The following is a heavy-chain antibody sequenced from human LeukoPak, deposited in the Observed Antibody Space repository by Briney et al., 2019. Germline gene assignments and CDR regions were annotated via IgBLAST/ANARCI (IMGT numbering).Heavy chain of an antibody. CDR1: GGSFNNDY. V-gene: IGHV4-59*01. J-gene: IGHJ6*03. D-gene: IGHD1-7*01. CDR3: VRDRGPNLHYYIDV. CDR2: ISNNGGT. Sequence: SETLSLTCSVSGGSFNNDYWSWIRQTPGKGLEWIGYISNNGGTIYNPSLKTRVTISVDTSKNQFFLKLASVTAADTAVYFCVRDRGPNLHYYIDVWGKGTTATVSS.